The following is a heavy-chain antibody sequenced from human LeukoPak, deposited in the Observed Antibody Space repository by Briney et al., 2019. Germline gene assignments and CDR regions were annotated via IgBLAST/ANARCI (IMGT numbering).Heavy chain of an antibody. CDR2: MKEDGSEK. Sequence: GGSLRLSCAASGFAFSIYWMTWVRQAPGKGLEWVANMKEDGSEKYYVDSVKGRFTISRDNAKNSLYLQMNSLRGEDTAVYYCAREWGVYSSSRPFDYWGQGTLITVSS. J-gene: IGHJ4*02. CDR1: GFAFSIYW. D-gene: IGHD6-6*01. CDR3: AREWGVYSSSRPFDY. V-gene: IGHV3-7*01.